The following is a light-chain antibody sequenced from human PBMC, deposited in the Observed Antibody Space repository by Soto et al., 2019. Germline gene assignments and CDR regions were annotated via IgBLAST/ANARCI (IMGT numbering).Light chain of an antibody. J-gene: IGKJ1*01. Sequence: EIVLTQSPGTLSLSPGERATLSCRASQSVSSSYLAWYQQKPGQAPRLLIYCASSRATGVPDRFSGSGSGTDFTLTISRLEPEDFAVYYCQQYGRSPTWTFGQGTKVDI. CDR2: CAS. CDR3: QQYGRSPTWT. V-gene: IGKV3-20*01. CDR1: QSVSSSY.